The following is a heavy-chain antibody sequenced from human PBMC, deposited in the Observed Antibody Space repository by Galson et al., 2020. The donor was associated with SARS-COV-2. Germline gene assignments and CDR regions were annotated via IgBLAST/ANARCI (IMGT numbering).Heavy chain of an antibody. V-gene: IGHV4-4*02. J-gene: IGHJ4*02. CDR1: GVSISSSNW. Sequence: SETLSLTCAVSGVSISSSNWWSWVRQPPGKGLEWIGEIYHSGTTFYNPFFESRVTISVDTSENQLSLKLTSVTAADTAVYYCARTMIVRGVTLTLDYWGQGIVVTVSS. D-gene: IGHD3-10*01. CDR3: ARTMIVRGVTLTLDY. CDR2: IYHSGTT.